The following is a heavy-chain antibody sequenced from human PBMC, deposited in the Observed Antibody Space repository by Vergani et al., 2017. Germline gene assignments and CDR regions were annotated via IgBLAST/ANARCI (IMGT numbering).Heavy chain of an antibody. CDR1: GGSFSGYY. J-gene: IGHJ6*03. CDR2: INHSGST. Sequence: QVQLHQWGAGLLKPSETLSLTCAVYGGSFSGYYWSWIRQPPGKGLEWIGEINHSGSTNYNPSLKSRVTISVDTSKNQFSLKLSSVTAADTAVYYCARGRRVRGVNYYYMDVWGKGTTVTVSS. V-gene: IGHV4-34*01. CDR3: ARGRRVRGVNYYYMDV. D-gene: IGHD3-10*01.